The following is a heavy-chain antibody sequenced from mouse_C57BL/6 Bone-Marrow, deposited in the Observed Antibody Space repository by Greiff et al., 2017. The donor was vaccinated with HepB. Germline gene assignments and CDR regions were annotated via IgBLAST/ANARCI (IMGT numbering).Heavy chain of an antibody. CDR2: IDPSDSYT. D-gene: IGHD2-4*01. J-gene: IGHJ2*01. CDR1: GYTFTSYW. V-gene: IGHV1-69*01. CDR3: ARGGLRGYFDY. Sequence: VKLQESGAELVMPGASVKLSCKASGYTFTSYWMHWVKQRPGQGLEWIGEIDPSDSYTNYNQKFKGKSTLTVDKSSSTAYMQLSSLTSEDSAVYYCARGGLRGYFDYWGQGTTLTVSS.